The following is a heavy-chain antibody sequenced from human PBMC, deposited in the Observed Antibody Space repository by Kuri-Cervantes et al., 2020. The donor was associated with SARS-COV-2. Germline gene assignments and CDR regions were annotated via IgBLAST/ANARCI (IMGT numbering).Heavy chain of an antibody. V-gene: IGHV3-23*01. J-gene: IGHJ4*02. CDR2: ISGSGGST. Sequence: GESLKISCAASGFTFSSYAMSWVRQAPGKGLEWVSAISGSGGSTYYADSVKGRFTISRDNAKNSLYLQMNSPRAEDTAVYYCASQGAVYWGQGTLVTVSS. CDR1: GFTFSSYA. CDR3: ASQGAVY. D-gene: IGHD1-26*01.